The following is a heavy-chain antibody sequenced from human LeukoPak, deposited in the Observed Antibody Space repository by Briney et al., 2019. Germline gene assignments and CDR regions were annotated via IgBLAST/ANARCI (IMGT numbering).Heavy chain of an antibody. CDR1: GGSFSGYY. D-gene: IGHD6-6*01. Sequence: PSETLSVTCAVYGGSFSGYYWSWIRQPPGKGLEWIGEINHSGSTNYNPSLKSRVTISVDTSKNQLSLKLSSVTAADTAVYYCARPSRLAYSSSSKAFDYWGQGTLVTVSS. J-gene: IGHJ4*02. CDR2: INHSGST. CDR3: ARPSRLAYSSSSKAFDY. V-gene: IGHV4-34*01.